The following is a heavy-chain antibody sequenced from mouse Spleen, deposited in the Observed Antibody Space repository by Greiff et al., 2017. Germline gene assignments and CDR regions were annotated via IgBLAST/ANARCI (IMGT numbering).Heavy chain of an antibody. J-gene: IGHJ2*01. D-gene: IGHD2-14*01. CDR2: INPYNGGT. CDR3: ARYYRYGTREGFDY. Sequence: EVKLVESGPVLVKPGASVKMSCKASGYTFTDYYMNWVKQSHGKSLEWIGVINPYNGGTRYNQKFKGKATLTVDKSSCTAYMELNSLTSEDSAVYYCARYYRYGTREGFDYWGQGTTLTVSS. CDR1: GYTFTDYY. V-gene: IGHV1-19*01.